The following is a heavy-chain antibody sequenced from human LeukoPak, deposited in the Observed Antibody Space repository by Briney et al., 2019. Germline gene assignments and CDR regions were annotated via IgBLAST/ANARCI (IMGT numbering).Heavy chain of an antibody. CDR1: GFTFNYYG. D-gene: IGHD1-1*01. V-gene: IGHV3-33*01. CDR3: ARWGPVTMTTYPNWYFDL. CDR2: IWYDGNNK. J-gene: IGHJ2*01. Sequence: GGSLRLSCAASGFTFNYYGMHWVRQAPGKGLEWVAVIWYDGNNKYYAVSVKGRFTISRDISKNTLYLQMNSLRAEDTAVYYCARWGPVTMTTYPNWYFDLWGRGTLVTVSS.